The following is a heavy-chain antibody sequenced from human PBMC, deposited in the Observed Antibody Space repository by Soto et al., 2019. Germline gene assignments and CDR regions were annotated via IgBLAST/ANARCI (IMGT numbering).Heavy chain of an antibody. D-gene: IGHD5-18*01. CDR1: GDTFSTHT. V-gene: IGHV1-69*08. Sequence: QVQLLQSGAEMKKPGSSVTVSCHASGDTFSTHTITWVRQAPGQGLEWVDRIIPLLGLTDYAQKFLGRVTIRADKATSTADLVLSSLTSEDTALYYCARDQRCSVSTCFGYRDVWGTGTAVTVSS. CDR3: ARDQRCSVSTCFGYRDV. CDR2: IIPLLGLT. J-gene: IGHJ6*03.